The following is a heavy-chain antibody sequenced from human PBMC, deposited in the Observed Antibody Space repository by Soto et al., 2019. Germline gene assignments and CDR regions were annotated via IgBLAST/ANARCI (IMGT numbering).Heavy chain of an antibody. CDR3: ARATGADKEDY. CDR1: GFTFNSYW. Sequence: EVQLVESGGGLVQPGGSLRLSCAASGFTFNSYWMSWVRQAPGKGLEWVANIKADGSERYYLDSVKGRFTISRDNAKNSLYLQMDSLRAEDTAVYYCARATGADKEDYWGQGTLVTVSS. J-gene: IGHJ4*02. D-gene: IGHD3-10*01. V-gene: IGHV3-7*04. CDR2: IKADGSER.